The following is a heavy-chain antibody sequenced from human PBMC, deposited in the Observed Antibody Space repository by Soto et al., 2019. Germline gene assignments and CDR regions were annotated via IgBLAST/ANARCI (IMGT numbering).Heavy chain of an antibody. D-gene: IGHD6-19*01. CDR2: ISYDGSIK. Sequence: QVQLVESGGGVVQPGRSLRLSCAASGVSFSISAMHWVRQAPGKGLEWVAVISYDGSIKYYADSVKGRFTISRDNSRNTLYLQMNRLRADDTAVYYCARAEAGACPYYFDYWGQGNLVPVSS. J-gene: IGHJ4*02. CDR1: GVSFSISA. V-gene: IGHV3-30-3*01. CDR3: ARAEAGACPYYFDY.